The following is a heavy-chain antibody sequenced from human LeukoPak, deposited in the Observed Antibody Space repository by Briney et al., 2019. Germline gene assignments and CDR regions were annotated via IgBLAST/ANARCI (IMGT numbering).Heavy chain of an antibody. J-gene: IGHJ4*02. CDR3: ARDGDNYDSSGYFGLAI. D-gene: IGHD3-22*01. CDR1: GGSINTYY. Sequence: SETLSLTCIVSGGSINTYYWTWIRQPAGERLEWIGRVYPSGDSNYNPYLKSRVTMSVDTSKNQFSLNLSSVTAADTAVYYCARDGDNYDSSGYFGLAIWGPGTLVTVSS. V-gene: IGHV4-4*07. CDR2: VYPSGDS.